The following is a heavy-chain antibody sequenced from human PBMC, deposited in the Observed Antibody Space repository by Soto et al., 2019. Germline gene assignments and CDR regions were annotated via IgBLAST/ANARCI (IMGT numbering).Heavy chain of an antibody. Sequence: QVQLQQSGPGLVKPSQTLSLTCAISGDSVSSNSAAWNWIRQSPSRGLEWLGRTYYRSKWYNDYAVSVKSRITINPDTSENQFSLQLNSVTPEDTAVYYCAREGWPKDYSSSWIDYWGQGTLVTVSS. V-gene: IGHV6-1*01. CDR2: TYYRSKWYN. D-gene: IGHD6-13*01. J-gene: IGHJ4*02. CDR1: GDSVSSNSAA. CDR3: AREGWPKDYSSSWIDY.